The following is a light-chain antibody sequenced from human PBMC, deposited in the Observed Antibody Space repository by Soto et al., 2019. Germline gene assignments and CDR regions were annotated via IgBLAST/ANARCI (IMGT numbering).Light chain of an antibody. CDR2: RAS. Sequence: ASQTFSRYLHWYQQNPGLAPKHLIYRASSIATGFPARFSGSGSGTEFTLTISRVQPEDFAHYYCQYCNTSPWTFGQGTKVDIK. CDR1: QTFSRY. J-gene: IGKJ1*01. CDR3: QYCNTSPWT. V-gene: IGKV1-5*03.